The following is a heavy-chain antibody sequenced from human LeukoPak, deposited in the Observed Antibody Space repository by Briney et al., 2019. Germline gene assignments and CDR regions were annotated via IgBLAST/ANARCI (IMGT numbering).Heavy chain of an antibody. CDR1: GLTFSSYW. J-gene: IGHJ4*02. CDR3: ARAKYYYDSSGYYAPGFDY. CDR2: INSDGSST. D-gene: IGHD3-22*01. Sequence: GGSLRLSCAASGLTFSSYWMHWVRHAPGKGLVWVSRINSDGSSTSYADSVKGRFTISRDNAKNTLYLQMNSLRAEDTAVYYCARAKYYYDSSGYYAPGFDYWGQGTLVTVSS. V-gene: IGHV3-74*01.